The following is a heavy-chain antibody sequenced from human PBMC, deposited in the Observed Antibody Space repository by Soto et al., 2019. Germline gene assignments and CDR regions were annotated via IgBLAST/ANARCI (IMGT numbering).Heavy chain of an antibody. D-gene: IGHD2-15*01. J-gene: IGHJ4*02. V-gene: IGHV3-23*01. CDR2: ISGSGGST. Sequence: EVQLLESGGGLVQPGGSLRLSCAASGFTFSSYAMSWVRQAPGKGLEWVSAISGSGGSTYYADPVKGRFTISRDNSKNTLYLQMNSLRAEDTAVYYCAKPIALGYCSGGSCYSKPFDYWGQGTLVTVSS. CDR1: GFTFSSYA. CDR3: AKPIALGYCSGGSCYSKPFDY.